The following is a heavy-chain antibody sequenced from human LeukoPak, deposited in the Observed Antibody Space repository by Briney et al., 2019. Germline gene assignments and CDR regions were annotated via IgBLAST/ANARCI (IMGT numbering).Heavy chain of an antibody. CDR1: GYSFTTYW. V-gene: IGHV5-10-1*01. Sequence: RGESLKISCKGSGYSFTTYWITWVRQMPGKGLEWRGRIDPSDSYTNYSPSFQGHVTISADKSISTAYLQWSSLKASDTAMYYCARVIHLGELSLYDYWGQGTLVTVSS. CDR2: IDPSDSYT. J-gene: IGHJ4*02. CDR3: ARVIHLGELSLYDY. D-gene: IGHD3-16*02.